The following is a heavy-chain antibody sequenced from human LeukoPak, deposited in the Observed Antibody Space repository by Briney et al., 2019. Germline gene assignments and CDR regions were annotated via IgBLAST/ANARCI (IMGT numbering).Heavy chain of an antibody. CDR3: AREPYFDY. V-gene: IGHV1-3*01. J-gene: IGHJ4*02. CDR1: GYTFTSYA. Sequence: ASVKVSCKASGYTFTSYAMHWVRQAPGQRLEWMGWINAGNGNTEYSQKFQGRVTITRDTSASTAYMELSSLRSEDTAVYYCAREPYFDYWGQGTLVTVSS. CDR2: INAGNGNT.